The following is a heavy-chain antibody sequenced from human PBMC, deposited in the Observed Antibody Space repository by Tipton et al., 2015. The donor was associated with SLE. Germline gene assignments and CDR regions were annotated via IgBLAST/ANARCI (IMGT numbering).Heavy chain of an antibody. V-gene: IGHV3-43D*04. CDR1: GFTFDDYA. CDR2: ISWDGGST. D-gene: IGHD4-17*01. Sequence: SLRLSCAASGFTFDDYAMHWVRQAPGKGLEWVSLISWDGGSTYYADSVKGRFTISRDNSKNSLYLQMNSLRAEDTALYYCAKDIDYGDTQGGMDVWGQGTTVTVSS. J-gene: IGHJ6*02. CDR3: AKDIDYGDTQGGMDV.